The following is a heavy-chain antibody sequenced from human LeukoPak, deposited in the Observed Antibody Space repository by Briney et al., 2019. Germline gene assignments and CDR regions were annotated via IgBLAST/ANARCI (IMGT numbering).Heavy chain of an antibody. CDR3: ASRYDYSNYIDY. CDR2: IYYSGST. V-gene: IGHV4-31*03. Sequence: SETLSLTCTVSGGSISSGGYYWSWIRQHPGKGLEWIGYIYYSGSTYYNPSLKSRVTISVDTSKNQFSLKLSSVTAADTAVYYCASRYDYSNYIDYWGQGTLVTVSS. J-gene: IGHJ4*02. D-gene: IGHD4-11*01. CDR1: GGSISSGGYY.